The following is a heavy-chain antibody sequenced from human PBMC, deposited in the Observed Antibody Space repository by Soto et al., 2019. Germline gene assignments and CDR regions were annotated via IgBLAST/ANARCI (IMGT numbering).Heavy chain of an antibody. CDR2: IIPILGIA. Sequence: QVQLVQSGAEVKKPGSSVKVSCKASGGTFSSHTISWVRQAPGQGLEWMGRIIPILGIANYAQKFQGRVTIPEDKSTSTAYMELSSLSSEDTAVYYCAREYCSGGSCYSPPGDSGEAFDIWGQGTMVTVSS. CDR1: GGTFSSHT. CDR3: AREYCSGGSCYSPPGDSGEAFDI. J-gene: IGHJ3*02. D-gene: IGHD2-15*01. V-gene: IGHV1-69*02.